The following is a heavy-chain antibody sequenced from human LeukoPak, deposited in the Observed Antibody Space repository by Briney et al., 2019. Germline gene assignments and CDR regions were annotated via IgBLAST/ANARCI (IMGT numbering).Heavy chain of an antibody. Sequence: GGSLRLSCAASGFTFSSYWMSWVRQAPGKGLEWVANIKQDGSEKYYMDSVKGRFTISRDNAKNSLYLQMNSLRAEDTAVYYCARDLSSRTAAGIDYWGQGTLVTVSS. V-gene: IGHV3-7*01. CDR1: GFTFSSYW. D-gene: IGHD6-13*01. CDR2: IKQDGSEK. CDR3: ARDLSSRTAAGIDY. J-gene: IGHJ4*02.